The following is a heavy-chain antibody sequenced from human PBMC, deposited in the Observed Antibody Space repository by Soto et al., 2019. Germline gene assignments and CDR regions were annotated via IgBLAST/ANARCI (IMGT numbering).Heavy chain of an antibody. CDR2: INHSGST. Sequence: SETLSLTCAVYGGSFSGYYWTWIRQPPGTGLEWIGEINHSGSTNYNPSLKSRVTISVDTSKNQFSLKLTSVTAADTAVYYCAGGLSGDKVGQWGQGTLVTVSS. CDR1: GGSFSGYY. J-gene: IGHJ4*02. CDR3: AGGLSGDKVGQ. D-gene: IGHD2-21*01. V-gene: IGHV4-34*01.